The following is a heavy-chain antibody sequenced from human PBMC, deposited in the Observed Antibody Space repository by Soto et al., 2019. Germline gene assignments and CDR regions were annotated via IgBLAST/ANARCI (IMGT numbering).Heavy chain of an antibody. CDR3: ARGQFHHVSNYYYALDV. CDR1: GGTFSSYA. V-gene: IGHV1-69*01. J-gene: IGHJ6*02. CDR2: FIPMFNRP. Sequence: QVQLVQSGAEVKKPGSSVKVSCKASGGTFSSYAISWVRQAPGQGLEWMGGFIPMFNRPHSARKFQGRVTITADESTSTAYMDLSSLRFKDTAVYYCARGQFHHVSNYYYALDVWGQGTTVTVSS.